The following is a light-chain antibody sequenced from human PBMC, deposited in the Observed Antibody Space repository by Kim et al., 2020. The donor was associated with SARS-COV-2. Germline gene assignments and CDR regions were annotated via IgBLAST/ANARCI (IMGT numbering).Light chain of an antibody. J-gene: IGKJ1*01. CDR2: GAS. CDR1: QSVSSN. Sequence: SPGESATLSCRASQSVSSNLAWYQHKPGQAPRLLISGASTRATGIPARFSGSGSGTEFTLTISSLQSEDVAVYYCQQYNYWPPWTFGQGTKVDIK. V-gene: IGKV3-15*01. CDR3: QQYNYWPPWT.